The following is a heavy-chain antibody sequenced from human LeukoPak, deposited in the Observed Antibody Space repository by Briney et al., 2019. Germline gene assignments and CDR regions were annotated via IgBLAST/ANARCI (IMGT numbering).Heavy chain of an antibody. J-gene: IGHJ3*02. CDR3: ARLYYFDTTAFPGAFDI. CDR2: IHYSGTT. Sequence: SETLSLTCTVSGGSISSYYWTWIRQSPGKGLEWIGYIHYSGTTNYNPSLKSRVTISLDTSKNQFSLKPSSVTAADTAVYYCARLYYFDTTAFPGAFDIWGQGTMVTVSS. V-gene: IGHV4-59*01. D-gene: IGHD3-22*01. CDR1: GGSISSYY.